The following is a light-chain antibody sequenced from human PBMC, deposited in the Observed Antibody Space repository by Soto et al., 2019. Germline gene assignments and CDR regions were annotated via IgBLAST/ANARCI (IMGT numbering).Light chain of an antibody. Sequence: QSVLTQPPSVSGAPGQRVTISCTGTSSNIGAGYEVHWYHQLPGTAPKLLVSGNDNRPSGVPDRLSASKSGNTASLTISGLQAEDEANYYCSSYTSGRTPHVIFGGGTKLTVL. CDR1: SSNIGAGYE. J-gene: IGLJ2*01. CDR3: SSYTSGRTPHVI. CDR2: GND. V-gene: IGLV1-40*01.